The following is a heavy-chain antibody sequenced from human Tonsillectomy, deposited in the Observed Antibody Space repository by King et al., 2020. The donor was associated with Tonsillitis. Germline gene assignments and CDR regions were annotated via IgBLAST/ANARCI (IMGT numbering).Heavy chain of an antibody. Sequence: EVQLVESGGGLVQPGGSLRLSCAASGFTFSSYAMTWFRQALGKVLEWVSVIMGSGSSTYYSDSVKGRFTISRDNSKNTLYLQINSLRAEDTAVYYCSKQGSYFDYWGQGTLVTVSS. CDR2: IMGSGSST. V-gene: IGHV3-23*04. CDR3: SKQGSYFDY. J-gene: IGHJ4*02. CDR1: GFTFSSYA.